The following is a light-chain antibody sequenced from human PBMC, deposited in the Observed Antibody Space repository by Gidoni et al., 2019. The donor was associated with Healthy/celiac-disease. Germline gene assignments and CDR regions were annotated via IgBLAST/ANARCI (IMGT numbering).Light chain of an antibody. CDR2: GAS. Sequence: DIVMTQSPATLSVSPGERATLSCRASQSVSSNLAWYQQKPGQASRLLIYGASTRATGIPARFSGSGSGTEFTLTISSLQSEDFAVYYCQQYNNWPMYSFGQGTKLEI. J-gene: IGKJ2*03. CDR3: QQYNNWPMYS. CDR1: QSVSSN. V-gene: IGKV3-15*01.